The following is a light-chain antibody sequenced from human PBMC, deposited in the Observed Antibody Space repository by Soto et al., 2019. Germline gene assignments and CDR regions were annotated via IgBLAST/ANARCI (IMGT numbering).Light chain of an antibody. CDR3: QQYGNSRWT. CDR2: GSS. CDR1: QSVSSRS. J-gene: IGKJ1*01. Sequence: EIVLTQSPGTLSLSPGERATLSCRASQSVSSRSLAGYQQKPGQAPRLFISGSSTRATGIPDRFSGSGSGTDFTLTISRLEPVDFAVYYCQQYGNSRWTFGQGTKVEIK. V-gene: IGKV3-20*01.